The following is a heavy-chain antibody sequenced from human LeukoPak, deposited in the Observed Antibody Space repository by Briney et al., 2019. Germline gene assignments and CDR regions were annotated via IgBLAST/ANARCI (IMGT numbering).Heavy chain of an antibody. D-gene: IGHD4-17*01. CDR2: IYYSGST. V-gene: IGHV4-39*01. J-gene: IGHJ4*02. Sequence: SETLSLTCTVSGGSISSSSYYWGWIRQPPGKGLEWIGYIYYSGSTYYNPSLKSRVTISVDTSKNQFSLKLSSVTAADTAVYYCARLRRHGYFDYWGQGTLVTVSS. CDR3: ARLRRHGYFDY. CDR1: GGSISSSSYY.